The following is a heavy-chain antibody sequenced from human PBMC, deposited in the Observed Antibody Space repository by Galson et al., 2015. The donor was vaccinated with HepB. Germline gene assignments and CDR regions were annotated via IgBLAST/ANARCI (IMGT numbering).Heavy chain of an antibody. D-gene: IGHD2-2*01. V-gene: IGHV5-51*01. Sequence: QSGAEVKKPGESLKISCKGSGYSFTSYWIGWVRQMPGKGLEWMGIIYPGDSDTRYSPSFQGQVTISADKSISTAYLQWSSLKASDTTMYYCARRFFQLGYCSSTSCLDWFDPWGQGTLVTVSS. J-gene: IGHJ5*02. CDR1: GYSFTSYW. CDR2: IYPGDSDT. CDR3: ARRFFQLGYCSSTSCLDWFDP.